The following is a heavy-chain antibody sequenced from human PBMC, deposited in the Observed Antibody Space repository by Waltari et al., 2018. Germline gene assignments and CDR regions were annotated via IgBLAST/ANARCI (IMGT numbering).Heavy chain of an antibody. J-gene: IGHJ1*01. CDR1: GYTLTEFY. V-gene: IGHV1-24*01. CDR3: ATVGAYYDYIWGSYRSRAEYFQH. CDR2: FDPEDGET. Sequence: QVQLVQSGAEVKKPGTSVTVSCKVSGYTLTEFYMPCVLQAPRKGLEWMVGFDPEDGETIYAQKFQGRVTMTEDTSTDTAYMELSSLRSEDTAVYYCATVGAYYDYIWGSYRSRAEYFQHWGQGTLVTVSS. D-gene: IGHD3-16*02.